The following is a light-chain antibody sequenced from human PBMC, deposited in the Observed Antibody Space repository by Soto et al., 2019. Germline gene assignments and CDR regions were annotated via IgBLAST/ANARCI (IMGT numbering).Light chain of an antibody. CDR3: QQYDRASWT. CDR1: QSISSW. CDR2: RAS. Sequence: DIPMTQSPSTLSASVGDRVIITCRASQSISSWLAWYQQKPGKAPDLLIYRASTLKTGIPSRFSGSGSGTEFTLTFSSLQPDDFATYYCQQYDRASWTFGPGTKVEIK. V-gene: IGKV1-5*03. J-gene: IGKJ1*01.